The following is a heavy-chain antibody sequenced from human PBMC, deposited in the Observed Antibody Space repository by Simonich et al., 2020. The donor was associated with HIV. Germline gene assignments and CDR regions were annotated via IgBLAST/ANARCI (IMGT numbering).Heavy chain of an antibody. D-gene: IGHD3-3*01. CDR3: ARVLQFLYAFDI. CDR1: GGSISSNNYY. J-gene: IGHJ3*02. V-gene: IGHV4-39*01. CDR2: IYYTGST. Sequence: QLQLQESGPGLVKPSETLSLTCTVSGGSISSNNYYWGWIRQPPGKGLEWIGSIYYTGSTQYKPSLKSRVTISVDTSKNQFSLKLSSVTAADTAVYYCARVLQFLYAFDIWGQGTMVTVSS.